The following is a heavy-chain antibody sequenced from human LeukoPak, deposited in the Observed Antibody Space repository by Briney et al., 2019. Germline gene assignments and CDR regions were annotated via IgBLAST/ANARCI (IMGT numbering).Heavy chain of an antibody. Sequence: GGSLRLSCAASGFNFRTHEMNWVRQAPGKGLEWVSYISSSGSTIYYADSVKGRFTISRDNAKNSLYLQMNSLRAEDTAVYYCAREGRGWLQLPFDYWGQGTLVTVSS. D-gene: IGHD5-24*01. CDR2: ISSSGSTI. CDR1: GFNFRTHE. CDR3: AREGRGWLQLPFDY. J-gene: IGHJ4*02. V-gene: IGHV3-48*03.